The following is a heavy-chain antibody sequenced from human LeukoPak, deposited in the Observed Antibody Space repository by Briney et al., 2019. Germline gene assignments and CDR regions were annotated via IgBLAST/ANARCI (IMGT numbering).Heavy chain of an antibody. CDR2: IYTSGST. CDR3: ARQDDILTGYYRYNWFDP. CDR1: GGSISSYY. V-gene: IGHV4-4*07. D-gene: IGHD3-9*01. J-gene: IGHJ5*02. Sequence: SETLSLTCTVSGGSISSYYWSWIRQPAGKGLEWIGRIYTSGSTNYNPSLKSRVTISVDTSKNQFSLKLSSVTAADTAVYYCARQDDILTGYYRYNWFDPWGQGTLVTVSS.